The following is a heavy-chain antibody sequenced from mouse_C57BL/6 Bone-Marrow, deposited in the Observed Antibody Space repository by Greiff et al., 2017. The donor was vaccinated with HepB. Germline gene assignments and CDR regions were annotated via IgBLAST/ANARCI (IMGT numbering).Heavy chain of an antibody. CDR1: GYAFTNYL. CDR3: ARDNYGSSYGYFDY. V-gene: IGHV1-54*01. D-gene: IGHD1-1*01. CDR2: INPGSGGT. Sequence: VHLVESGAELVRPGTSVKVSCKASGYAFTNYLIEWVKQRPGQGLEWIGVINPGSGGTNYNEKFKGKATLTADKSSSTAYMQLSSLTSEDSAVYLCARDNYGSSYGYFDYWGQGTTLTVSS. J-gene: IGHJ2*01.